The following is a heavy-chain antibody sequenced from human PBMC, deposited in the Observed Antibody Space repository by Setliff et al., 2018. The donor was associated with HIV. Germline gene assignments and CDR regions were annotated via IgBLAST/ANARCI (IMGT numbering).Heavy chain of an antibody. V-gene: IGHV1-3*01. Sequence: ASVKVSCKASGGTSNTYAMNWVRQAPGQTPEWMGWINPDNGNTQYSQKFRGRVTMTRDTSANTVFMQMSSLRSEDTSIFYCAMTKMIYYFDYWGPGTLVTVSS. CDR3: AMTKMIYYFDY. CDR1: GGTSNTYA. CDR2: INPDNGNT. D-gene: IGHD3-16*01. J-gene: IGHJ4*02.